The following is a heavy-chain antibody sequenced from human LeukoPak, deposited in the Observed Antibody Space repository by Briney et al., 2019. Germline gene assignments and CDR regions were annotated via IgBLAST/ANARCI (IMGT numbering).Heavy chain of an antibody. CDR2: IDYSGST. CDR1: GGPIISTTYY. V-gene: IGHV4-39*07. CDR3: ARASGSSWYERRLHAYYYYMDV. Sequence: PSETLSLTCTVSGGPIISTTYYWGWIRQPPGEGLEWIGSIDYSGSTYYNPSLKSRVTISVDTSKNQFSLNLSSVTAADTAVYSCARASGSSWYERRLHAYYYYMDVWGKGTTVTVSS. J-gene: IGHJ6*03. D-gene: IGHD6-13*01.